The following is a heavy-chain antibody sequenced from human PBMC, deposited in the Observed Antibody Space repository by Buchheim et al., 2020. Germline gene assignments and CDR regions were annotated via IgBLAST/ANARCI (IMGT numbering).Heavy chain of an antibody. D-gene: IGHD6-19*01. CDR2: ISYDGSNK. V-gene: IGHV3-30*04. CDR3: ARESVAVAYYFDY. J-gene: IGHJ4*02. CDR1: GFTFSSYA. Sequence: QVQLVESGGGVVQPGRSLRLSCAASGFTFSSYAMHWVRQAPGKGLEWVAVISYDGSNKYYADSVKGRFTISRDNSKNTLYLQMNSLRAEDTAVYCCARESVAVAYYFDYWGQGTL.